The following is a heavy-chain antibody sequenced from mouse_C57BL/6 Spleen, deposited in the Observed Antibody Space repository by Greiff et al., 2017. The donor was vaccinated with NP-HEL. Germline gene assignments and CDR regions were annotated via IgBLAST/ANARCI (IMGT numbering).Heavy chain of an antibody. J-gene: IGHJ3*01. CDR2: INPNNGGT. Sequence: VQLQQSGPELVKPGASVKISCKASGYTFTDYYMNWVKQSHGKSLEWIGDINPNNGGTSYNQKFKGKATLTVDKSSSTAYMELRSLTSEDSAVYYCASRDGYYVAWFAYWGQGTLVTVSA. CDR1: GYTFTDYY. CDR3: ASRDGYYVAWFAY. V-gene: IGHV1-26*01. D-gene: IGHD2-3*01.